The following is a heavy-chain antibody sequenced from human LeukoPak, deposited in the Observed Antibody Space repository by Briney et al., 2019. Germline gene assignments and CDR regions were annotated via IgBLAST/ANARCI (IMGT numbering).Heavy chain of an antibody. CDR1: GGSISSYY. J-gene: IGHJ4*02. Sequence: KPSETLSLTCTVSGGSISSYYWSWIRQPPGKGLEWIGYIYYSGSTNYNPPLKSRVTISVDTSKNQFSLKLSSVTAADTAVYYCASGEIRYYFDYWGQGTLVTVSS. CDR2: IYYSGST. V-gene: IGHV4-59*01. CDR3: ASGEIRYYFDY. D-gene: IGHD5-24*01.